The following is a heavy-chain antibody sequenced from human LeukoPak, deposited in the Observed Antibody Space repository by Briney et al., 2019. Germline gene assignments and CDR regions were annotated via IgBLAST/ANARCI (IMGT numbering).Heavy chain of an antibody. J-gene: IGHJ4*02. CDR3: ARVAYSAYDYPTLLPPFDY. Sequence: GGTLRLSCAASGFTFSSYGMSWVRQAPGKGLEWVSGISGSDSSTYYADSVKGRFTISRDNSKNTLYLQMNSLRAEDTALYSCARVAYSAYDYPTLLPPFDYWGQGTLVTVSS. CDR1: GFTFSSYG. V-gene: IGHV3-23*01. D-gene: IGHD5-12*01. CDR2: ISGSDSST.